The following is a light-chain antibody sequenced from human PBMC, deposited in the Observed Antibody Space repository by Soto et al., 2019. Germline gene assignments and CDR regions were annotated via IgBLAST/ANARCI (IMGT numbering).Light chain of an antibody. CDR1: SSDVGGYNY. Sequence: QSALTQPASVSGSPGQSITISCTGTSSDVGGYNYVSWYQQHPGKAPKLMIYEVSNRPSGVSNRFAGSKSGNTASLTISGLQAEDEADYDCSSYTSSGTLVVFGGGTKLTVL. CDR2: EVS. CDR3: SSYTSSGTLVV. J-gene: IGLJ2*01. V-gene: IGLV2-14*01.